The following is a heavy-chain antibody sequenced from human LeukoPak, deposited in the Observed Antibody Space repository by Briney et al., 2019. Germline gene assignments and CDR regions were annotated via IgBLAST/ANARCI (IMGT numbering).Heavy chain of an antibody. CDR3: ARDSPRNTPVDY. J-gene: IGHJ4*02. CDR1: GFNFSATY. CDR2: IKQDGSEK. V-gene: IGHV3-7*01. Sequence: PGGSLRLSCAASGFNFSATYMTWIRQAPGKGLEWVANIKQDGSEKYYVDSVKGRFTISRDNAKNSLYLQMNSLRAEDTAVYYCARDSPRNTPVDYWGQGTLVTVSS. D-gene: IGHD2-2*02.